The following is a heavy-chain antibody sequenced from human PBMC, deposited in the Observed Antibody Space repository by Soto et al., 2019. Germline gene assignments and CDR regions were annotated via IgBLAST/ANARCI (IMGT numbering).Heavy chain of an antibody. CDR2: INHSGST. CDR1: GGSFSGYY. V-gene: IGHV4-34*01. J-gene: IGHJ5*02. D-gene: IGHD4-17*01. Sequence: PSETLSLTCAVYGGSFSGYYWSWIRQPPGKGLEWIGEINHSGSTNYNPSLKSRVTISVDTSKNQFSLKLSSVTAADTAVYYCARAVIKTTVTTDTWFDPWGQGTLVT. CDR3: ARAVIKTTVTTDTWFDP.